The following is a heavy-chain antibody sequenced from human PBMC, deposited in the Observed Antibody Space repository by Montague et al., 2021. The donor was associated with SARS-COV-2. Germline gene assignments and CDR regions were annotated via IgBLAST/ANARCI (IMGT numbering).Heavy chain of an antibody. CDR3: AREVVHVDVLTDIPKILYYGLDV. CDR2: IYSTGDT. CDR1: GGAINRGDYY. D-gene: IGHD2-21*02. Sequence: TLSLTRTVSGGAINRGDYYWTWIRQPPGKGLEWIGNIYSTGDTSYSPSLKGRVGISLDTSKNQVSLNLRSVAAADTAVYYCAREVVHVDVLTDIPKILYYGLDVWGQETTVVVSS. J-gene: IGHJ6*02. V-gene: IGHV4-30-4*08.